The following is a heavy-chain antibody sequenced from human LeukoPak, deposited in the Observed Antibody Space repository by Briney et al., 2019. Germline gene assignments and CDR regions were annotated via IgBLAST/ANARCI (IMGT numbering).Heavy chain of an antibody. J-gene: IGHJ3*02. CDR2: IYYSGST. V-gene: IGHV4-59*01. D-gene: IGHD2/OR15-2a*01. Sequence: SETLSLTCTVSGGSISSYYWSWIRQPPGKGLEWIGYIYYSGSTSYNPSFKSRVTISVDTSKKQFSLKLSSVTAADTPFYFCARCNVCFHHDVFDIGGQGTMVTVSS. CDR3: ARCNVCFHHDVFDI. CDR1: GGSISSYY.